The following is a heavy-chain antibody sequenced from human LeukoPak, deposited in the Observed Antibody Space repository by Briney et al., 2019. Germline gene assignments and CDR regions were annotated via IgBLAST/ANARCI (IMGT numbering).Heavy chain of an antibody. J-gene: IGHJ4*02. CDR3: AIHGNIVVLASATAFDY. CDR2: IYYSGNT. V-gene: IGHV4-39*01. Sequence: SETLSLTCSVSGGSISSSSHFGGWIRQPPGKGLEWIGSIYYSGNTYYNPSLKSRVTMSVDTSKNHFSLKVTSVTAADTAMYYSAIHGNIVVLASATAFDYWGQGTLVTVSS. D-gene: IGHD2-15*01. CDR1: GGSISSSSHF.